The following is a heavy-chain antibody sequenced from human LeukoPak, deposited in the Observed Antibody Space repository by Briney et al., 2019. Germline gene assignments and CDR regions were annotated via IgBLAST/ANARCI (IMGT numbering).Heavy chain of an antibody. CDR1: GLTFSDYA. D-gene: IGHD3-22*01. CDR3: SRFYSSGWASGAFDI. CDR2: IRNKANGGTT. J-gene: IGHJ3*02. V-gene: IGHV3-49*04. Sequence: GGSLRLSCTTSGLTFSDYAVSWVRQAPGKGLEWIGFIRNKANGGTTEYAASVKGRFTISRDDSKTIAHLQMSSLKTEDTAVYYCSRFYSSGWASGAFDIWGQGTMVTVSS.